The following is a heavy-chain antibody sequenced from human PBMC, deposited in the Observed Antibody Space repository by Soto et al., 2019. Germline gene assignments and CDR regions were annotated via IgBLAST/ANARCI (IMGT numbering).Heavy chain of an antibody. J-gene: IGHJ6*02. D-gene: IGHD2-2*02. Sequence: EVQLVESGGGLVKPGGSLRLSCAASGFTFYNAWMSWVRQVPGKGLEWVGLIKSNSDGGTTDYTAPVKGRFTISRDDLENTVYLQIDSLKTEDSGVYYCTTVGICGTTRCHKGYYYYGLDVWGQGTTVTVSS. V-gene: IGHV3-15*01. CDR2: IKSNSDGGTT. CDR1: GFTFYNAW. CDR3: TTVGICGTTRCHKGYYYYGLDV.